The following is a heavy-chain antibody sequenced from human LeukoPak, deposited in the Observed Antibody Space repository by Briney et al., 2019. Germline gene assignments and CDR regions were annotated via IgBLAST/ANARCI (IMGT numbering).Heavy chain of an antibody. D-gene: IGHD3-22*01. V-gene: IGHV3-11*01. CDR1: GFTFSDCY. J-gene: IGHJ4*02. CDR3: ASRNYYDSSGLPSN. Sequence: PGGSLRLSCAASGFTFSDCYMSWIRQAPGKGLEWVSYISSSGSTIYYADSVKGRFTISRDNAKNSLYLQMNSLRAEDTAVYYCASRNYYDSSGLPSNWGQGTLVTVSS. CDR2: ISSSGSTI.